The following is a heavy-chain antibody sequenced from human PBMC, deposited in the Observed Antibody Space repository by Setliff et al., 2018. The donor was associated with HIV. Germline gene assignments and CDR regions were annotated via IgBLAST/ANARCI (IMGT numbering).Heavy chain of an antibody. J-gene: IGHJ3*02. V-gene: IGHV7-4-1*02. CDR1: GYSFTTYS. D-gene: IGHD2-21*01. Sequence: GASVKVSCKASGYSFTTYSLNWVRQVPGQGVEWMGWTSSNTGNPTYAQDFTGRFVFSLDTSVNTAYLQITTLKAEDSAVYYCARANIYSDAFDIWGQGTMVTVSS. CDR2: TSSNTGNP. CDR3: ARANIYSDAFDI.